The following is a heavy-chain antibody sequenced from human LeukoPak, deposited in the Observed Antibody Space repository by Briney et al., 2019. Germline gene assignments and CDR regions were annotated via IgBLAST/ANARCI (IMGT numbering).Heavy chain of an antibody. V-gene: IGHV1-2*02. D-gene: IGHD4-17*01. J-gene: IGHJ6*03. CDR3: AKAYYGGYAGGNYYYMDV. CDR1: GYTFTGYY. CDR2: INPNSGGT. Sequence: ASVKVSCKASGYTFTGYYMHWVRQAPGQGLEWMGWINPNSGGTNYAQKFQGRVTMTRDTSISTAYMELSRLRSDDTAVYYCAKAYYGGYAGGNYYYMDVWGKGTTVTVSS.